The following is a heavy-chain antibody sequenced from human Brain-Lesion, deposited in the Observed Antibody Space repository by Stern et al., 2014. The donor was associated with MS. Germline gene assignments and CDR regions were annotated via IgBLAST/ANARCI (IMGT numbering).Heavy chain of an antibody. CDR2: IHPSGSA. CDR3: ASGYRIFDY. V-gene: IGHV4-61*02. D-gene: IGHD5-18*01. CDR1: GGSISSGRDY. J-gene: IGHJ4*02. Sequence: QVQLVESGPGLVKPSQTLSLTCTVSGGSISSGRDYWSWIRQPVGKGLEGIGRIHPSGSAFYPPSLKSRVPISTDTSMTQFSLELNSATAADTAIYYCASGYRIFDYWGQGILVTVSS.